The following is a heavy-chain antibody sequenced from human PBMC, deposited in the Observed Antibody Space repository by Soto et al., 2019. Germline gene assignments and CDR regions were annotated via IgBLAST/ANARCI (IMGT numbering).Heavy chain of an antibody. J-gene: IGHJ4*02. Sequence: PSETLSLTCTVSGGSISSYYWSWIRQPPGKGLEWIGYIYYSGSTNYNPSLKSRVTISVDTSKNQFSLKLSSVTAADTAVYYCARGGSGSYWPQADGEDYFDYWGQGTLVTVSS. V-gene: IGHV4-59*01. CDR2: IYYSGST. D-gene: IGHD1-26*01. CDR3: ARGGSGSYWPQADGEDYFDY. CDR1: GGSISSYY.